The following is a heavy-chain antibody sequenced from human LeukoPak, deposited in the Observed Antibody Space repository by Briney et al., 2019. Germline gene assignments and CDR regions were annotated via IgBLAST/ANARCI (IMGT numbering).Heavy chain of an antibody. CDR3: TLAILTGYYPYAMDV. CDR1: GFTFSDYY. Sequence: GGPLRLSCAASGFTFSDYYMSWIRQAPAKGLDWVSYISSSGSTIYYADSVKGRFTISRDNAKNSLYLQMNSLRAEDTAVYYCTLAILTGYYPYAMDVWGQGTTVTVSS. V-gene: IGHV3-11*01. J-gene: IGHJ6*02. D-gene: IGHD3-9*01. CDR2: ISSSGSTI.